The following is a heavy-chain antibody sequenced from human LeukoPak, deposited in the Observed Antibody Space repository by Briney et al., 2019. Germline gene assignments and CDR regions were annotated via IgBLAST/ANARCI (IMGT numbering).Heavy chain of an antibody. V-gene: IGHV1-8*01. Sequence: GASVKVSCKASGYTFTSYHINWVRHATGQGLEWMGWMNPNSANTGYAQKFQGRVTMTRNTSVSTAYMELSSLRSEDTAVYYCARKGTGSYCWGQGTLVTVSS. CDR2: MNPNSANT. CDR1: GYTFTSYH. CDR3: ARKGTGSYC. D-gene: IGHD1-1*01. J-gene: IGHJ4*02.